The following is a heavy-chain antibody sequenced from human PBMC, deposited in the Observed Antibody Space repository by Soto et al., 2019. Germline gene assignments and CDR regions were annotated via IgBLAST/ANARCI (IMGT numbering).Heavy chain of an antibody. Sequence: EVQLLESGGGLVQPGGSLRLSCAASGFTFSSYAMSWVRQAPGNGLEWVSAISGSGGSTYYADSVKGRFTISRDNSKNTLYLQMNSLRAEDTAVYYCAKDNTYYYDSSGYYWGQGTLVTVSS. CDR3: AKDNTYYYDSSGYY. D-gene: IGHD3-22*01. V-gene: IGHV3-23*01. J-gene: IGHJ4*02. CDR2: ISGSGGST. CDR1: GFTFSSYA.